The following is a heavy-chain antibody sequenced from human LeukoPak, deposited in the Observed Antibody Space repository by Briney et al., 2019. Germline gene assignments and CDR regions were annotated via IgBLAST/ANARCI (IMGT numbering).Heavy chain of an antibody. CDR1: GFTFSSYG. CDR3: AKGRRMIWDWFDP. J-gene: IGHJ5*02. V-gene: IGHV3-30*18. Sequence: GRSLGLSCAASGFTFSSYGMHWVRQAPGKGLEWVAVISYDGSNKYYADSVKGRFTISRDNSKNTLYLQMNSLRAEDTAVYYCAKGRRMIWDWFDPWGQGTLVTVSS. D-gene: IGHD3/OR15-3a*01. CDR2: ISYDGSNK.